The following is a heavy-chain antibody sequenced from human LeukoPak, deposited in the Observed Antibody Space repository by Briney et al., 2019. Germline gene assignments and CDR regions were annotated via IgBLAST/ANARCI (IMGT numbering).Heavy chain of an antibody. V-gene: IGHV6-1*01. CDR1: GDSVSSNSAA. D-gene: IGHD6-19*01. CDR3: ARELNSSGYAFDI. J-gene: IGHJ3*02. Sequence: SQTLSLTCTISGDSVSSNSAAWNWIRQSPSIGLEWLGGTYYRSKWYNDYAVSVKSRITITPDTSKNQFSLQLNSVTPEDTAVYYCARELNSSGYAFDIWGQGTMVTASS. CDR2: TYYRSKWYN.